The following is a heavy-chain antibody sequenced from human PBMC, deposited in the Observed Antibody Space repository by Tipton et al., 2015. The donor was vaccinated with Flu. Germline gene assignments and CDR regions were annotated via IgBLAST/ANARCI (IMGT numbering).Heavy chain of an antibody. Sequence: SLRLSCAASGFTFSTYTMSWVRQAPGKGLEWVSSISSSSTYIYYADSLRGRFTISRDNAKNSLYLQVNSLRAEDTAVYYCARDFFREFSVDYWGQGTLVTVSS. D-gene: IGHD3-10*01. V-gene: IGHV3-21*01. J-gene: IGHJ4*02. CDR2: ISSSSTYI. CDR3: ARDFFREFSVDY. CDR1: GFTFSTYT.